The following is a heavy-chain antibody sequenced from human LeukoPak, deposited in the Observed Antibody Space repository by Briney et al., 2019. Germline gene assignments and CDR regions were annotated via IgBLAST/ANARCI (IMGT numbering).Heavy chain of an antibody. D-gene: IGHD5-18*01. V-gene: IGHV3-53*01. CDR3: ARVDTAMDTTYYFDY. CDR1: GFTVSSNY. CDR2: IYSGGST. Sequence: GGSLRLSRAASGFTVSSNYMSWVRQAPGKGLEWVSVIYSGGSTYYADSVKGRFTISRDNSKNTLYLQMNSLRAEDTAVYYCARVDTAMDTTYYFDYWGQGTLVTVSS. J-gene: IGHJ4*02.